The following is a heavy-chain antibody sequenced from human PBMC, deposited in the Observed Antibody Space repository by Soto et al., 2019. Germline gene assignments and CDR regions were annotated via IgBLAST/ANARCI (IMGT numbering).Heavy chain of an antibody. J-gene: IGHJ6*02. Sequence: SVKVSCKASGGTFSSYAISWVRQAPGQGLEWMGGIIPIFGTANYAQKFQGRVTITADESTSTAYMELSSLRSEDTAVYYCARGVGRYCSSTSCWAHYYYYYGMDVWGQGTTVTVSS. CDR1: GGTFSSYA. D-gene: IGHD2-2*01. CDR3: ARGVGRYCSSTSCWAHYYYYYGMDV. CDR2: IIPIFGTA. V-gene: IGHV1-69*13.